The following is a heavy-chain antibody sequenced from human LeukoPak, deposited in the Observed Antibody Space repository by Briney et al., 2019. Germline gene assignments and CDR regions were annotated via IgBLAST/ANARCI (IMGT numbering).Heavy chain of an antibody. V-gene: IGHV3-23*01. CDR3: AKRGVVIRGLLVIGYHQEAYHYDF. CDR1: GLTFRNYA. Sequence: GGSLRLSCAASGLTFRNYAMTWVRQAPGKGLEWVSSITGGGIGTSYADSVKGRFTVYRDNSKNTLYLQMNSLRAGDTAVYFCAKRGVVIRGLLVIGYHQEAYHYDFWGQGVLVTVSS. J-gene: IGHJ4*02. D-gene: IGHD3-10*01. CDR2: ITGGGIGT.